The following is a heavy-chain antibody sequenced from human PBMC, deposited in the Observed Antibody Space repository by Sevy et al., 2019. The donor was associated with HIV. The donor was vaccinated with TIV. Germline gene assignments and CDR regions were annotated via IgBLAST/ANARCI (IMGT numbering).Heavy chain of an antibody. CDR3: AKGPQPMVTTSDGMDV. CDR1: GFTFKDYG. CDR2: IRYDGSTK. D-gene: IGHD4-17*01. J-gene: IGHJ6*02. Sequence: GGSLRLSCAASGFTFKDYGMHWVRQAPGKGLEWVTFIRYDGSTKYYADSVKGRFTISRDNSKNTLYLQMNRLRVEDTAMYYWAKGPQPMVTTSDGMDVWGQGTKVTVSS. V-gene: IGHV3-30*02.